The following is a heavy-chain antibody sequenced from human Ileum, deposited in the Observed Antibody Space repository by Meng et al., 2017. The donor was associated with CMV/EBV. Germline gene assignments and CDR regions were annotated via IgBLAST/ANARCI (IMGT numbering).Heavy chain of an antibody. Sequence: GESLKISCAASGFNVSGNYMSWVRQAPGKGLEWVSVIYSGGSTYYGDSVKGRFTISRDNSKNTVYLEMNSLRVEDSALYYCVTKGGYCGAITCYTNFDFWGQGALVTVSS. J-gene: IGHJ4*02. CDR3: VTKGGYCGAITCYTNFDF. CDR2: IYSGGST. V-gene: IGHV3-53*01. CDR1: GFNVSGNY. D-gene: IGHD2-2*02.